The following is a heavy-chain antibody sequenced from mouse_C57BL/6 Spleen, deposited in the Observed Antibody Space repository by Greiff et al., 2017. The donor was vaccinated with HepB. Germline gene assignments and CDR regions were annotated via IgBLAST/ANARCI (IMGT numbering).Heavy chain of an antibody. CDR2: IRYGGSYT. CDR3: ASDRAIYDGYAYAMDY. V-gene: IGHV5-4*03. CDR1: GFTFRSYA. Sequence: EVKLVESGGGLVKPGGSLKLSCAASGFTFRSYAMSWVRQTPEKRLEWVATIRYGGSYTYYPDNVKGRFTSSRNNAKNNLYLKMSQLKSEDTAMYYCASDRAIYDGYAYAMDYWGKGTSVTVSS. D-gene: IGHD2-3*01. J-gene: IGHJ4*01.